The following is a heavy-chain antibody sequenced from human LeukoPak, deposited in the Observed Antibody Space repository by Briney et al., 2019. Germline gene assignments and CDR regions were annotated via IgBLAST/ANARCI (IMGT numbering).Heavy chain of an antibody. CDR3: EKGGGITRPYIDD. V-gene: IGHV3-33*06. Sequence: PGRSLRLSCAASGFTVSNNYMSWVRQAPGKGLEWVALIWYDGSNKYYGDSVKGRFTISRDNSKNTLHLQMNSLRAEDTAVYYCEKGGGITRPYIDDQGQGTLVTVSS. J-gene: IGHJ4*02. CDR1: GFTVSNNY. CDR2: IWYDGSNK. D-gene: IGHD3-16*01.